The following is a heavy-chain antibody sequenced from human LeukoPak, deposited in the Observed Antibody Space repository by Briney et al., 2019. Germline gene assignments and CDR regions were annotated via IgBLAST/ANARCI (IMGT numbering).Heavy chain of an antibody. CDR1: GYTFTSYD. J-gene: IGHJ4*02. Sequence: ASVKVSCKASGYTFTSYDINWVRQATGQGLEWMRWMNPNSGNTGYAQKFQGRVTMTRNTSISTAYMELSSLRSEDTAVYYCARAMSTFGGVRNYFDSWGQGTLVTVSS. CDR2: MNPNSGNT. D-gene: IGHD3-16*01. CDR3: ARAMSTFGGVRNYFDS. V-gene: IGHV1-8*01.